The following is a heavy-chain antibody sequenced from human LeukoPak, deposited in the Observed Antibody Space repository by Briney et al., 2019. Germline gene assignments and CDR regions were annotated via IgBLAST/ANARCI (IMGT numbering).Heavy chain of an antibody. J-gene: IGHJ4*02. Sequence: SETLSLTCTVSGGSISSSSYYWGWIRQPPGKGLEWIGSIYYSGSTYYNPSLKSRVTISVDTSKNQFSLKLSSVTAADTAVYYCARVGGGAVAGRGDFDYWGQATLVTVSS. CDR2: IYYSGST. CDR1: GGSISSSSYY. V-gene: IGHV4-39*07. CDR3: ARVGGGAVAGRGDFDY. D-gene: IGHD6-19*01.